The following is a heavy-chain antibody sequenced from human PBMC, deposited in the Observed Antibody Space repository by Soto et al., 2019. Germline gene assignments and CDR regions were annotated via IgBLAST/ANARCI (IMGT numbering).Heavy chain of an antibody. J-gene: IGHJ4*02. V-gene: IGHV4-31*02. D-gene: IGHD2-8*01. CDR3: ARVDCTNGVCYYFDY. CDR2: IYYSGST. CDR1: GGSISSGGYY. Sequence: SETLSLTCTVSGGSISSGGYYWSWIRQHPGKGLEWIGYIYYSGSTYYNPSLKSRVTISVDTSKNQFSLKLSSVTAADTAVYYCARVDCTNGVCYYFDYWGQGTLVTVSS.